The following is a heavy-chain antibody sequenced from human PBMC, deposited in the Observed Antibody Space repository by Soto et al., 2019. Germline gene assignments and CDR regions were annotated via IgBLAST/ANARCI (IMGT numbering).Heavy chain of an antibody. J-gene: IGHJ1*01. CDR1: GGTFSSYA. D-gene: IGHD6-13*01. Sequence: ASVKVSCKASGGTFSSYAISWVRQAPGQGLEWMGGIIPIFGTANYAQKFQGRVTITADESTSTAYMELRSLRFEDTAVYYCARGGSSWSAEYYQHWGQGTLVTVSS. CDR2: IIPIFGTA. V-gene: IGHV1-69*13. CDR3: ARGGSSWSAEYYQH.